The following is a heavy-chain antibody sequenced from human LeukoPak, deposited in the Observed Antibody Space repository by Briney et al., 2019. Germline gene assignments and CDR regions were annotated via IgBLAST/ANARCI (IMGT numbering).Heavy chain of an antibody. CDR2: IYSGGST. V-gene: IGHV3-53*01. CDR1: GFSVSSNY. CDR3: ARTDETAPAEDFQH. Sequence: GGSLRLSCAASGFSVSSNYMSWVRQAPGKGLEWVSVIYSGGSTYYADSVKGRFTISRGNSKNTLYLQMKSLRAEDTAVYYCARTDETAPAEDFQHWGQGTLVTVSS. J-gene: IGHJ1*01. D-gene: IGHD2-21*02.